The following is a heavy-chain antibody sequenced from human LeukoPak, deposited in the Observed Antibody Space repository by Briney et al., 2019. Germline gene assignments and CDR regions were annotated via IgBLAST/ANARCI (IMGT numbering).Heavy chain of an antibody. Sequence: PGGSETLFRSASGFTFSSYAMHWVRQAPGKGLEYVSAISSNGGSTYYADSVKGRFTISRDNSKNTLYLQMSSLRAEDTAVYYCVKDRVEMATLGLDAFDIWGQGTSVRVSS. CDR2: ISSNGGST. CDR3: VKDRVEMATLGLDAFDI. J-gene: IGHJ3*02. D-gene: IGHD5-24*01. V-gene: IGHV3-64D*09. CDR1: GFTFSSYA.